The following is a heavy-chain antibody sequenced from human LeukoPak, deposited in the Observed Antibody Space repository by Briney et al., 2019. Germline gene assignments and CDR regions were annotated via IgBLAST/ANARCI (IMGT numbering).Heavy chain of an antibody. Sequence: GGSLRLSCAASGFTVSSNYMSWVRQAPGKGLEWVSVIYSGGSTYYADSVKGRFTISRDNSKNTLYLQMNSLRAEDTAVYYCARIDTALDNDAFGIWGQGTMVTVSS. D-gene: IGHD5-18*01. CDR3: ARIDTALDNDAFGI. CDR1: GFTVSSNY. J-gene: IGHJ3*02. CDR2: IYSGGST. V-gene: IGHV3-66*02.